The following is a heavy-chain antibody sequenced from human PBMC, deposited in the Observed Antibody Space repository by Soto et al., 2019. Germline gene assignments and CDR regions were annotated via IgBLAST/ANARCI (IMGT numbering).Heavy chain of an antibody. CDR2: IHQSGDT. D-gene: IGHD3-16*01. CDR3: ATRTSVFGIVTFY. Sequence: QVQLKESGPGLVTPWGTLSLTCAVSGDSVSNGNWWCWVRQPPGRGLEWVGEIHQSGDTNYNPSLQSRVTVSADRSNNQYSLRLNSVTAADTAMYYCATRTSVFGIVTFYWGQGILVTVSS. J-gene: IGHJ4*02. CDR1: GDSVSNGNW. V-gene: IGHV4-4*02.